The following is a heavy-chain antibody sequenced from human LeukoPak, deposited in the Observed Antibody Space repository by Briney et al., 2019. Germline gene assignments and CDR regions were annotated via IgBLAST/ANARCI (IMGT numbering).Heavy chain of an antibody. CDR3: ARWLGADCGGDCYDY. CDR1: GGTFSSYA. Sequence: SVKVSCKASGGTFSSYAINWVRQAPGQGLEWMGRIIPIFGIADYAQKFQGRVTITADKSTSTAYMELSSLRSEDTAVYYCARWLGADCGGDCYDYWGQGTLVTVSS. D-gene: IGHD2-21*01. J-gene: IGHJ4*02. V-gene: IGHV1-69*04. CDR2: IIPIFGIA.